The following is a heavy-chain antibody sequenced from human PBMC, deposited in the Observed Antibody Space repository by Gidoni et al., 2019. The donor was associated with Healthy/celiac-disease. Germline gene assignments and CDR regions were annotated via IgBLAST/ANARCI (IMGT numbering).Heavy chain of an antibody. V-gene: IGHV3-66*02. J-gene: IGHJ4*02. Sequence: EVQLVESGGGLVQPGASLRLSCPASVFTVRSNYMSWVRPAPGKGLEWVSVIYSGGSTYYADSVKGRFTISRDNSKNTLYLQMNSLRAEDTAVYYCARSEIDCSGGSCYSRDDYWGQGTLVTVSS. CDR1: VFTVRSNY. CDR3: ARSEIDCSGGSCYSRDDY. CDR2: IYSGGST. D-gene: IGHD2-15*01.